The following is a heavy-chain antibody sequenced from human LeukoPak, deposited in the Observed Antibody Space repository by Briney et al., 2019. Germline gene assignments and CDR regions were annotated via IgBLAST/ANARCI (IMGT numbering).Heavy chain of an antibody. CDR1: GGSISSGDYY. D-gene: IGHD4-17*01. Sequence: SETLSLTCTVSGGSISSGDYYWSWIRQPPGKGLEWIGYIYYSGSTYYNPSLKSRVTISVDTSKNQFSLKLSSVTAADTAVYYCARDRYGDSFLDYWGQGTLVTVSS. CDR2: IYYSGST. V-gene: IGHV4-30-4*01. J-gene: IGHJ4*02. CDR3: ARDRYGDSFLDY.